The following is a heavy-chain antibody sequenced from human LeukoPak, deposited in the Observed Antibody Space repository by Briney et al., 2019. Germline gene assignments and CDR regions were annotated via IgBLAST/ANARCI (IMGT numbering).Heavy chain of an antibody. CDR2: ISWNSGSI. D-gene: IGHD5-18*01. CDR1: GFTFDDYA. J-gene: IGHJ4*02. V-gene: IGHV3-9*01. Sequence: GRSLRLSCAASGFTFDDYAVHWVRQAPGKGLEWVSGISWNSGSIGYADSVKGRFTISRDNAKNSLYLQMNSLRAEDTALYYCAKDARRYSYGQDPCYFDYWGQGTLVTVSS. CDR3: AKDARRYSYGQDPCYFDY.